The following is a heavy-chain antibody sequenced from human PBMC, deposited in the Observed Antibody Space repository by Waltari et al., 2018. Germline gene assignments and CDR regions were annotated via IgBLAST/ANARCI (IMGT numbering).Heavy chain of an antibody. J-gene: IGHJ4*02. Sequence: EVQLVESGGGLVQPGGSLRLSCAASGFSFSSYWMTWVRQAPGKGLEWVASINEDGSEEQYVDSVKGRFTISRDNAKNSLYLQMNSLRADDTAVYYCARDSTRRFDYWGQGTLVTVSS. CDR3: ARDSTRRFDY. CDR1: GFSFSSYW. D-gene: IGHD6-6*01. V-gene: IGHV3-7*01. CDR2: INEDGSEE.